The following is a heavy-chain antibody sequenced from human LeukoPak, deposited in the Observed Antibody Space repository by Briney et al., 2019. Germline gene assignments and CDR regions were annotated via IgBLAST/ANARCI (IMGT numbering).Heavy chain of an antibody. CDR2: IYYSGST. V-gene: IGHV4-59*08. D-gene: IGHD6-19*01. CDR1: GGSISSYY. CDR3: ATTYSSGWNDY. J-gene: IGHJ4*02. Sequence: SETLSLTCTVSGGSISSYYWSWIRQPPGKGLEWIGYIYYSGSTNYNPSLKSRVTISVDTSKNQFSLKLSSVTVADTAVYYCATTYSSGWNDYWGQGALVTVSS.